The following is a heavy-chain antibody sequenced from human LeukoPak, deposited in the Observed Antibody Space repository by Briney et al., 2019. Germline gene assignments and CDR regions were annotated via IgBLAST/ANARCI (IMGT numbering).Heavy chain of an antibody. CDR2: IYYSGST. CDR1: GGSFSSGSNY. CDR3: ASSMVRGVMPGY. V-gene: IGHV4-61*05. J-gene: IGHJ4*02. Sequence: SETLSLTCTVSGGSFSSGSNYWGWIRQPPGTGLEWIGYIYYSGSTNCNPSLKSRVTISVDRSKNQFSLKLSSVTAADTAVYYCASSMVRGVMPGYWGQGTLVTVSS. D-gene: IGHD3-10*01.